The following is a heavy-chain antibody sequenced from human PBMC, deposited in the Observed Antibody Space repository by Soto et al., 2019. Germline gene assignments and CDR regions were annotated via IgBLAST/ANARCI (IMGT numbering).Heavy chain of an antibody. J-gene: IGHJ4*02. Sequence: ASVKVSCKASGYIFTSYYIHWVRQAPGQGLEWMGGIIPIFGTANYAQKFQGRVTITADESTSTAYMELSSLRSEDTAVYYCARVAKSGDYFDYWGQGTLVTVSS. V-gene: IGHV1-69*13. CDR1: GYIFTSYY. D-gene: IGHD3-10*01. CDR2: IIPIFGTA. CDR3: ARVAKSGDYFDY.